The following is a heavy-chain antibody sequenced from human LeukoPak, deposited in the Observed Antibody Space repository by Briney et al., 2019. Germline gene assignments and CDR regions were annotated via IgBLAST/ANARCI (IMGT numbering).Heavy chain of an antibody. CDR3: AELGITMIGGV. V-gene: IGHV3-11*04. J-gene: IGHJ6*04. CDR1: GYSISSGHY. D-gene: IGHD3-10*02. Sequence: LSLTCTVSGYSISSGHYWAWIRQTPGKGLEWVSYISSSGSTIYYADSVKGRFTISRDNAKNSLYLQMNSLRAEDTAVYYCAELGITMIGGVWGKGTTVTISS. CDR2: ISSSGSTI.